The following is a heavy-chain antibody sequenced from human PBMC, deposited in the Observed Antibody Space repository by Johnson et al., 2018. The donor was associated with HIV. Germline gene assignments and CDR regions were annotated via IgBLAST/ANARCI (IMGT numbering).Heavy chain of an antibody. CDR3: ARGGGFYYYDSSGYYRRVGAFDM. Sequence: QVQLVESGGGVVQPGRSLRLSCAASGFTFSSYAMHWVRQAPGKGLEWVAVISYDGGSTSYAGSVTGRFTISRDNAKNSLYLQMNSLRAEDTAVYYCARGGGFYYYDSSGYYRRVGAFDMWGQGTMVTVSS. CDR2: ISYDGGST. CDR1: GFTFSSYA. J-gene: IGHJ3*02. V-gene: IGHV3-30*04. D-gene: IGHD3-22*01.